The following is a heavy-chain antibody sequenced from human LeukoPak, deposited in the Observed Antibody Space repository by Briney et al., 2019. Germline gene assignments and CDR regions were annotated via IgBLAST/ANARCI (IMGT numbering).Heavy chain of an antibody. V-gene: IGHV3-53*04. Sequence: QPGGSLRLSCAASGFTVSSNYMSWVRQAPGKGLEWVSVIYSGGSTYYADSVKGRFTISRHNSKNTLYLQMNSLRAEDAAVYYCALEAMIESGPYDAFDIWGQGTMVTVSS. CDR1: GFTVSSNY. J-gene: IGHJ3*02. D-gene: IGHD3-22*01. CDR2: IYSGGST. CDR3: ALEAMIESGPYDAFDI.